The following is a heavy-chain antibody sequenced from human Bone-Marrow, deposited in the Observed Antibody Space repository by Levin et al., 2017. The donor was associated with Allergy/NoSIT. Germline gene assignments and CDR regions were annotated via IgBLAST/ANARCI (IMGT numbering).Heavy chain of an antibody. Sequence: GESLKISCAASGFMFSDYYMSWIRLVPGKGLEWVSYISTSGETLYYADSVKGRFTISRDNARNSVILHMNSLRVEDTAVYYCAREFKRNLDHWGQGTQVTVSS. J-gene: IGHJ1*01. CDR1: GFMFSDYY. CDR2: ISTSGETL. CDR3: AREFKRNLDH. V-gene: IGHV3-11*01.